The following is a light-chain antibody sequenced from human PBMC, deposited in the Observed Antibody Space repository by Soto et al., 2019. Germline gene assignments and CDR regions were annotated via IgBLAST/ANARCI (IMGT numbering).Light chain of an antibody. J-gene: IGLJ2*01. CDR2: EVS. V-gene: IGLV2-23*02. Sequence: QSVLTQPASVPGFPGQSFTISCTGTSTDVGRYNLVSWYQQHPGKAPKLLIYEVSKGTSGISNRFSGSKSGNTASLTISGLQAADEADYYCCSYTTDSTFLFGGGTKLTVL. CDR3: CSYTTDSTFL. CDR1: STDVGRYNL.